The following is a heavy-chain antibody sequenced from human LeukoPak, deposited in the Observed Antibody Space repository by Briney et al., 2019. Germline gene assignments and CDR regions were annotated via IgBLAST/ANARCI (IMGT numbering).Heavy chain of an antibody. CDR2: IIPILGIA. J-gene: IGHJ6*02. CDR3: ARDREPYYGMDV. Sequence: SVKVSCKASGGTFSSYAISWVRQAPGQGLEWMGRIIPILGIANYAQKFQGRVTITADKSTSTAYMELSSLRSEDTAVYYCARDREPYYGMDVWGQGTTVTVS. CDR1: GGTFSSYA. D-gene: IGHD1-26*01. V-gene: IGHV1-69*04.